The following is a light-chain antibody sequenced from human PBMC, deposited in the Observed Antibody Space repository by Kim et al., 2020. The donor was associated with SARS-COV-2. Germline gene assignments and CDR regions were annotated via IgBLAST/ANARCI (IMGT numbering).Light chain of an antibody. Sequence: QSALTQPASVSGSPGQSITISCTGTISDVGGYNYVSWYQQLPGKAPKLMIYDVTKRPSGVSDRFSGSKSGNTASLTISGLQAEDEADYYCNSFTSSSTSVFGGGTQLTVL. CDR2: DVT. V-gene: IGLV2-14*01. CDR1: ISDVGGYNY. J-gene: IGLJ3*02. CDR3: NSFTSSSTSV.